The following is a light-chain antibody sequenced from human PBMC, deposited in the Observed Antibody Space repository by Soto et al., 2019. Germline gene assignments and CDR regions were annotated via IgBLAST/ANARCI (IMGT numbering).Light chain of an antibody. Sequence: DIQMTQSPSTLSASVGDRVTLTCRASESVGTWLAWYQQKPGRAPNLLIFDASTLNGGVPSRFSGSGSGTEFIIPIISLQADDVAACFCQHYNSYSPWAFGHGTKVDI. CDR2: DAS. CDR1: ESVGTW. J-gene: IGKJ1*01. V-gene: IGKV1-5*01. CDR3: QHYNSYSPWA.